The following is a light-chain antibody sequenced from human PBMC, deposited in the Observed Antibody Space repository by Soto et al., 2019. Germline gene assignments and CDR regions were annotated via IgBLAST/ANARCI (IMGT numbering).Light chain of an antibody. V-gene: IGKV3-15*01. J-gene: IGKJ4*01. Sequence: ETVMTQSPATLSVSPGERATLSCRASQSVSRKFAWYQQRPGQAPRLLIYGASTRATGVPARFSGSGSGTEFALTISSLQSEDFAVYYCQQYNNWPLTFCGGTKVEIK. CDR2: GAS. CDR1: QSVSRK. CDR3: QQYNNWPLT.